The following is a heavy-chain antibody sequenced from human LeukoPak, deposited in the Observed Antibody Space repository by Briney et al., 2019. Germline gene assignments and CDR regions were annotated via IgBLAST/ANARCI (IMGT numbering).Heavy chain of an antibody. V-gene: IGHV3-23*01. J-gene: IGHJ5*02. CDR3: AKMGVGVITMVRGVIFGWFDP. CDR1: GFTFSSYG. CDR2: ISGSGGST. D-gene: IGHD3-10*01. Sequence: GGSLRLSCAAYGFTFSSYGMSWVRQAPGKGLEWVSAISGSGGSTYYADSVKGRFTISRDNSKHTLYLQMNSLRAEDTGVYYCAKMGVGVITMVRGVIFGWFDPWGQGTLVTVSS.